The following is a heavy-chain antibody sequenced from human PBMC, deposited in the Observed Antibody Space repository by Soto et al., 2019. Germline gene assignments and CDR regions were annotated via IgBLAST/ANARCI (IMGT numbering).Heavy chain of an antibody. Sequence: ASVKVSCKASGYTFTSYGISWVRQAPGQGLEWMGWISAYNGNTNYAQKLQGRVTMTTDTSTSTAYMELRSLRSDDTAVYYCARDRAIAARYYYGMDVWGQGTTVTVSS. J-gene: IGHJ6*02. CDR3: ARDRAIAARYYYGMDV. D-gene: IGHD6-6*01. V-gene: IGHV1-18*04. CDR1: GYTFTSYG. CDR2: ISAYNGNT.